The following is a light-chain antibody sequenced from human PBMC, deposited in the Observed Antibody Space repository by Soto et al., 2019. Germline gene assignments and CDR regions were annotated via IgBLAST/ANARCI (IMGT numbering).Light chain of an antibody. CDR3: QQSYTTPIT. Sequence: DLQMTQSPSSLSAYVGDRVTITCRASQSISNRLNWYHQQPGKAPKLLIYTASSLESGVPSRFSGSGSGTDFTLTINGLQPEDFATYYCQQSYTTPITFGPGTKVDIK. CDR2: TAS. V-gene: IGKV1-39*01. CDR1: QSISNR. J-gene: IGKJ3*01.